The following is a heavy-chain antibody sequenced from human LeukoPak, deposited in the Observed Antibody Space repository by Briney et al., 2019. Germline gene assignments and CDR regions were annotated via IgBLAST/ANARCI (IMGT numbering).Heavy chain of an antibody. J-gene: IGHJ4*02. CDR2: ISGSDGST. D-gene: IGHD2-2*01. V-gene: IGHV3-23*01. CDR3: AKARRSACSSTSCYPFDY. Sequence: PGGSLRLSCAASGFIFSSYAMSWVRQAPGKGLEWVSGISGSDGSTYYADSVKGRFTISRDNSKNTVYLQMNSLRAEDTAVYYCAKARRSACSSTSCYPFDYWGQGTLVTVSS. CDR1: GFIFSSYA.